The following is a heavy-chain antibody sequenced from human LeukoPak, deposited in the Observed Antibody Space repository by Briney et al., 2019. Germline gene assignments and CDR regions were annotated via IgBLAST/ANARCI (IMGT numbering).Heavy chain of an antibody. CDR2: ISWNSGNI. J-gene: IGHJ6*01. Sequence: SGGSLRLSCAASGFTFDDYAMHWVRQAPGKGLEWVSGISWNSGNIGYADSVKGRFTISRDNAKNSLYLQMNSLRAEDRGLYYCVKGVRSRYYYYGMDVWGQGATVTVSS. V-gene: IGHV3-9*01. CDR3: VKGVRSRYYYYGMDV. D-gene: IGHD3-10*01. CDR1: GFTFDDYA.